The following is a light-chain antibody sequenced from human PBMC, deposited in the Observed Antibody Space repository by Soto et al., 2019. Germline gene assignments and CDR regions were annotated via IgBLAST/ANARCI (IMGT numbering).Light chain of an antibody. CDR3: QPHNGYSERM. Sequence: DLQMTQSPSTLSASAGDRVTITCRASQSISTWLAWYQQKPGKAPKLLIYGASSLASGVPSRFSGSGSGTEFTLTISSLQPDDFATYYCQPHNGYSERMFGQGTKVDIK. CDR2: GAS. V-gene: IGKV1-5*01. CDR1: QSISTW. J-gene: IGKJ1*01.